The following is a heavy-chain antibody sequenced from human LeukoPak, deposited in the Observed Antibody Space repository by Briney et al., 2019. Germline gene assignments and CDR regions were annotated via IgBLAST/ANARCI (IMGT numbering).Heavy chain of an antibody. Sequence: SGPTLVKPTQTLTLTCTFSGFSLSTSGVGVGWIRQPPGKALEWLALIYWDDDKRCSPSLKSRLTITKDTSKNQVVLTMTNMDPVDTATYYCAYAVVIIITGVGFDYWGQGTLVTVSS. CDR2: IYWDDDK. CDR1: GFSLSTSGVG. V-gene: IGHV2-5*02. D-gene: IGHD3-10*01. CDR3: AYAVVIIITGVGFDY. J-gene: IGHJ4*02.